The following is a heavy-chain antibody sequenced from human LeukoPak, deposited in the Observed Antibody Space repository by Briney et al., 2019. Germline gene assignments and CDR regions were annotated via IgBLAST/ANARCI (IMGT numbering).Heavy chain of an antibody. CDR1: GGTFSSYA. V-gene: IGHV1-69*01. Sequence: GSSVTVSCMASGGTFSSYAISWVRQAPGQGLEWMGGIIPIFGTANYAQKFQGRVTITADESTSTAYMELSSLRSEDTAVYYCARAADRAAACFDYWGQGTLVTVSS. J-gene: IGHJ4*02. CDR3: ARAADRAAACFDY. CDR2: IIPIFGTA. D-gene: IGHD6-13*01.